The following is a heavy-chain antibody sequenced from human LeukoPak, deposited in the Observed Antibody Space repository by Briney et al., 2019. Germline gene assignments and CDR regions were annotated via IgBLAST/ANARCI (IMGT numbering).Heavy chain of an antibody. CDR1: GGSFSGYY. CDR2: INHRGST. D-gene: IGHD3-22*01. Sequence: PSETLSLTCAVYGGSFSGYYWSWIRQPPGKGLEWMGEINHRGSTNYNPSLKSRVTISVDTSKNQFSLKLSSVTAADTAVYYCARPRPTYYYDSSGYYSSVPRAFDIWGQGTMVTVSS. J-gene: IGHJ3*02. V-gene: IGHV4-34*01. CDR3: ARPRPTYYYDSSGYYSSVPRAFDI.